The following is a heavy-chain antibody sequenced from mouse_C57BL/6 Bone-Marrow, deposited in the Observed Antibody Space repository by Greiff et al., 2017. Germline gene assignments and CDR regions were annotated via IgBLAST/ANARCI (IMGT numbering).Heavy chain of an antibody. V-gene: IGHV3-6*01. CDR3: ARGGDSNYVNFDY. CDR1: GYSITSGYY. J-gene: IGHJ2*01. D-gene: IGHD2-5*01. CDR2: ISYDGSN. Sequence: EVKLEESGPGLVKPSQSLSLTCSVTGYSITSGYYWNWIRQFPGNKLEWMGYISYDGSNNYNPSLKNRISITRDTSKNQFFLKLNSVTTEDTATYYCARGGDSNYVNFDYWGQGTTLTVSS.